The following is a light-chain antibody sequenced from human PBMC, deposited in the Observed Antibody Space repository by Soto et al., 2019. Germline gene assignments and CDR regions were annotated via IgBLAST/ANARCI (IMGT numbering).Light chain of an antibody. CDR3: SSYAGSSNVRV. V-gene: IGLV2-8*01. Sequence: QSALTQPPSASGSPGQSVTISCTGTSSDVGAYNYVSWYQQHPGKAPKIMIYEVSKRPSGVPDRFSGSKSGNTASLTVSGLQAEDEADYYCSSYAGSSNVRVFGTGTKVTVL. J-gene: IGLJ1*01. CDR1: SSDVGAYNY. CDR2: EVS.